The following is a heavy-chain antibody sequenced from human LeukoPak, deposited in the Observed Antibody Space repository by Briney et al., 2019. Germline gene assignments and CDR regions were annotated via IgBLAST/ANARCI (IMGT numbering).Heavy chain of an antibody. D-gene: IGHD3-10*01. V-gene: IGHV3-53*05. CDR1: GFTVSTSY. CDR2: IYTDGSGGST. J-gene: IGHJ4*02. CDR3: PLITMVRGYNDY. Sequence: GGSLRLSCAASGFTVSTSYINWVRQAPGKGLEWVSVIYTDGSGGSTFYADSVKGRFTISRDNSKNTLYLQMNNLRAEDTAVYYCPLITMVRGYNDYWGQGTLVTVSS.